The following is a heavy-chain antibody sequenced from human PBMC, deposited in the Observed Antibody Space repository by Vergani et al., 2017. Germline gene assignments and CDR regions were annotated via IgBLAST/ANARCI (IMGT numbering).Heavy chain of an antibody. Sequence: QVQLVQSGAEVKKPGASVKVSCKASGYTFTSYGISWVRQAPGQGLEWMGWISAYNGNTNYAQKLQGRVTITRDTSASTAYMELSSLRSEDTAVYYCAREVVVYYYYYMDVWGKGTTVTVSS. D-gene: IGHD2-15*01. J-gene: IGHJ6*03. CDR2: ISAYNGNT. V-gene: IGHV1-18*01. CDR3: AREVVVYYYYYMDV. CDR1: GYTFTSYG.